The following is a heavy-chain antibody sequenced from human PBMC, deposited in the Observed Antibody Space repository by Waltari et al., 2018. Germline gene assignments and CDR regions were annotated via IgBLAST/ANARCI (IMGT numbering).Heavy chain of an antibody. V-gene: IGHV4-39*07. Sequence: QLQLQESGPGLVKPSETLSLTCTVSGGSISSRSSYWGWIRQPPGKGLEWIGSIYYSGSTYYNPSLKSRVTISVDTSKNQFSLKLSSVTAADTAVYYCASRDGYNPFDYWGQGTLVTVSS. CDR2: IYYSGST. CDR1: GGSISSRSSY. D-gene: IGHD5-12*01. CDR3: ASRDGYNPFDY. J-gene: IGHJ4*02.